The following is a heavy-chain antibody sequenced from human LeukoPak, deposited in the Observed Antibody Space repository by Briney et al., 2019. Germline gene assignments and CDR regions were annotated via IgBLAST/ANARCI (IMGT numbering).Heavy chain of an antibody. CDR1: GFTFSDYY. Sequence: GGALRHSCPATGFTFSDYYMSWIRQAPWKGLEWVSYISSSGSTIYYADSLKGRFTISRDNAKNSLYLQMNSLRAEDTAVYYCARGPSNWNGESYYFDYWGQGTVVTVSS. V-gene: IGHV3-11*01. CDR2: ISSSGSTI. CDR3: ARGPSNWNGESYYFDY. D-gene: IGHD1-1*01. J-gene: IGHJ4*02.